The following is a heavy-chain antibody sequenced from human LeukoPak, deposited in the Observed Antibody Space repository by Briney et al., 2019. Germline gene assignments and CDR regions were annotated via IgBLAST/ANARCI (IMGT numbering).Heavy chain of an antibody. CDR3: ARGRVVVVVMALDAFDI. Sequence: SQTLSLTCTVSGGSISSYYWSWIRQPAGKGLEWIGRIYSSGSTTYKSSLKSRLTMSVDTSKNQFSLNLSSVTAADTAVYYCARGRVVVVVMALDAFDIWGQGTMVTVSS. J-gene: IGHJ3*02. V-gene: IGHV4-4*07. D-gene: IGHD3-22*01. CDR1: GGSISSYY. CDR2: IYSSGST.